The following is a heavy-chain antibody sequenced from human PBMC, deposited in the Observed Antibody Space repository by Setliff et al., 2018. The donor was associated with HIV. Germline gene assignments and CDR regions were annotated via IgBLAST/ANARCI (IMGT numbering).Heavy chain of an antibody. J-gene: IGHJ4*02. D-gene: IGHD3-3*01. CDR3: ARGNNDLESFDY. CDR1: GDSLNTYY. V-gene: IGHV4-4*07. CDR2: IYASGKT. Sequence: SETLSLTCNVSGDSLNTYYWSWIRQSGGKGLEWIGRIYASGKTTFNPTLKSRVRMSVDTSKNQFSLKLTSVTASDPAVYYCARGNNDLESFDYWGQGAMVTVSS.